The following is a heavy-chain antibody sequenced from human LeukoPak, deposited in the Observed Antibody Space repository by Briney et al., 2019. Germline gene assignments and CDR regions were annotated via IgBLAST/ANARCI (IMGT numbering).Heavy chain of an antibody. CDR3: ARDRGDY. CDR1: GFTFSSHW. CDR2: IKLGGSEI. V-gene: IGHV3-7*01. Sequence: PGGSLRLSCAASGFTFSSHWMNWVRQAPGKGLEWVANIKLGGSEIYYVDSVKGRFTISRDDAKNSLYLQMNSLRDEDTAVYYCARDRGDYWGQGTLATVSS. J-gene: IGHJ4*02.